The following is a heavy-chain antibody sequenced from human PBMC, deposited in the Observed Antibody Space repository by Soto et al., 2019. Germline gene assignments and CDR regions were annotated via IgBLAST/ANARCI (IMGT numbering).Heavy chain of an antibody. J-gene: IGHJ5*02. CDR1: GYTFTSYG. Sequence: GASVKVSCKASGYTFTSYGISWVRQAPGQGLEWMGWISAYNGNTDYAQKLQGRVTMTTDTSTSTAYMELRSLRSDDTAVYYCARVEYCSGGSCYGWFDPWGQGTLVTVSS. D-gene: IGHD2-15*01. V-gene: IGHV1-18*01. CDR3: ARVEYCSGGSCYGWFDP. CDR2: ISAYNGNT.